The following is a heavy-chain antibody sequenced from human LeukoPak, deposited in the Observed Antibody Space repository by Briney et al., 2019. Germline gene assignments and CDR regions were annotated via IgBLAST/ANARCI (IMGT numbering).Heavy chain of an antibody. J-gene: IGHJ4*02. D-gene: IGHD6-13*01. CDR2: ISGTTYSI. CDR1: GFTFSDYP. V-gene: IGHV3-23*01. Sequence: GGSLRLSCAASGFTFSDYPMTWVRQAPGKGLEWVSSISGTTYSIYYADSVKGRFTISRDNSRDTLYLQMNYLRAEDTAVYYCAKGAGTSPFDSWGQGTLVTVSS. CDR3: AKGAGTSPFDS.